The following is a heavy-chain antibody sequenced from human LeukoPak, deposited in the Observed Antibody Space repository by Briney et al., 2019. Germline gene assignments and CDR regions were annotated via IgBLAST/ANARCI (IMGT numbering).Heavy chain of an antibody. J-gene: IGHJ5*02. Sequence: ASMKVSCKASGYTLTTYGISWVRQAPGQGLEWMGWISAYNGNTNNAQKFQGRVTMTTDTSTTTAYMELRSLRSDDTAVYYCARARALRSAPEFDPWGQGTLVTVSS. CDR3: ARARALRSAPEFDP. CDR2: ISAYNGNT. CDR1: GYTLTTYG. V-gene: IGHV1-18*01. D-gene: IGHD3-3*01.